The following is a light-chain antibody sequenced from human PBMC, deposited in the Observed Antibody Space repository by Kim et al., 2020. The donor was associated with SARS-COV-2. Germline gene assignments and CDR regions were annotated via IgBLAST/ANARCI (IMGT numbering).Light chain of an antibody. CDR1: QSVSRS. CDR3: QQRRNWPLT. CDR2: DAS. J-gene: IGKJ4*01. V-gene: IGKV3-11*01. Sequence: LSPGERATPSCRASQSVSRSLAWYQQKPGQAPRLLIYDASKRATGIPARFSGSGSGTDFTLTISSLEPEDFAVYYCQQRRNWPLTFGGGTKVDIK.